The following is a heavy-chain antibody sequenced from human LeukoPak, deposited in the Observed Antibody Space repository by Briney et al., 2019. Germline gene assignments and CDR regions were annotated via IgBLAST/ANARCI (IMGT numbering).Heavy chain of an antibody. J-gene: IGHJ1*01. V-gene: IGHV1-2*02. CDR3: ARDSLDCSGGSCHSRLYFQD. D-gene: IGHD2-15*01. Sequence: ASVKVSCKASGYTFTGYYMHWVRQAPGQGLEWMGWISPNSADTHYAQKFQGRVTMTGDTSIGTAYMELGRLRSDDTAVYYCARDSLDCSGGSCHSRLYFQDWGQDTMVTVSS. CDR1: GYTFTGYY. CDR2: ISPNSADT.